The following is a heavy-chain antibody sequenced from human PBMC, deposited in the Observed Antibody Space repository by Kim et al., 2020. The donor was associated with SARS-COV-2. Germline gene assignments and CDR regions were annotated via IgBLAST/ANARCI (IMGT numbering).Heavy chain of an antibody. CDR2: MNPNSGNT. CDR1: GYTFTSYD. Sequence: ASVKVSCKASGYTFTSYDINWVRQATGQGLEWMGWMNPNSGNTGYAQKFQGRVTMTRNTSISTAYMELSSLRSEDTAVYYCASGEILTGLAFRVSGMDVWGQGTTVTVSS. CDR3: ASGEILTGLAFRVSGMDV. J-gene: IGHJ6*02. D-gene: IGHD3-9*01. V-gene: IGHV1-8*01.